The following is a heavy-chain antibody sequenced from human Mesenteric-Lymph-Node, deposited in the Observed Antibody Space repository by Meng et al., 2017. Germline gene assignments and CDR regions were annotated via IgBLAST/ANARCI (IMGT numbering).Heavy chain of an antibody. D-gene: IGHD3-10*01. V-gene: IGHV4-34*02. CDR3: ARGGATPMIIKY. Sequence: QVQLKQWGAEVLKPSETLSLTCAVYGGSLSGYYWSWIRQPPGKGLEWMGEVYHNGVTKYSPSLRSRVVISIDTSKNQLSLNLRSVSAADTAMYYRARGGATPMIIKYWGPGTLVTVSS. J-gene: IGHJ4*02. CDR2: VYHNGVT. CDR1: GGSLSGYY.